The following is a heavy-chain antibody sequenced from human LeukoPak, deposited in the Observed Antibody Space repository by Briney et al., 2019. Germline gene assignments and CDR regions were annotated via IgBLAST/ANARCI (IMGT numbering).Heavy chain of an antibody. Sequence: GGSLRLSCAVSGSSFTNFWMSWVRQAPGRGLEWVANIRPEGNEKYHVEPVKGRFTISRDNTKNLLFLQMNGLRVEDTAVYYCARGDAFSGDHWGQGTLVTVSS. J-gene: IGHJ4*02. CDR3: ARGDAFSGDH. CDR1: GSSFTNFW. V-gene: IGHV3-7*04. CDR2: IRPEGNEK.